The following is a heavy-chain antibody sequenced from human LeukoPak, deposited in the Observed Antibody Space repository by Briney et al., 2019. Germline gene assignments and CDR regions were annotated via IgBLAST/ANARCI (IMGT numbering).Heavy chain of an antibody. CDR3: ARAGRGGIVGATYAFDI. V-gene: IGHV1-2*02. Sequence: ASVKVSCKASGYTFTGYYMHWVRRAPGRGLGWMGWINPNSGGTNYAQKFQGRVTMTRDTSISTAYMELSRLRSDDTAVYYCARAGRGGIVGATYAFDIWGQGTMVTVSS. CDR1: GYTFTGYY. J-gene: IGHJ3*02. CDR2: INPNSGGT. D-gene: IGHD1-26*01.